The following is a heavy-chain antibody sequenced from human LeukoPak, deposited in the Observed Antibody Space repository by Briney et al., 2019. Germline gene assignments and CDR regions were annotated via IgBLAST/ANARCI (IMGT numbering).Heavy chain of an antibody. CDR2: INAYNGNT. V-gene: IGHV1-18*01. D-gene: IGHD3-22*01. Sequence: ASVKVSCKASGYTFTSYGISWVRQAPGQGLEWMGWINAYNGNTNYAQKLQGRVTMTTDTSTSTAYMELRSLRSDDTAVYYCARGPHPYYYDSSGYYRTYYFDYWGQGTLVTVSS. CDR3: ARGPHPYYYDSSGYYRTYYFDY. CDR1: GYTFTSYG. J-gene: IGHJ4*02.